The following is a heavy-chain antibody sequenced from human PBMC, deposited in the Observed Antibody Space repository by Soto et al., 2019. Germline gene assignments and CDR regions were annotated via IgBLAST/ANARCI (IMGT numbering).Heavy chain of an antibody. Sequence: QLQLQESGPGLVKPSETLSLTCTVSGGSISSSSYYWGWIRQPPGKGLEWIGSIYYSGSTYYNPSLKSRGTISVDTSKNQFSLKLSSGTAADTAVYYCARHEGGGVVDYWGQGTLVTVSS. CDR3: ARHEGGGVVDY. D-gene: IGHD3-16*01. CDR2: IYYSGST. J-gene: IGHJ4*02. CDR1: GGSISSSSYY. V-gene: IGHV4-39*01.